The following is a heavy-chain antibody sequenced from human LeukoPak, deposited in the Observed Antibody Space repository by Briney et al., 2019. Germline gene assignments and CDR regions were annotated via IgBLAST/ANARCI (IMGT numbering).Heavy chain of an antibody. V-gene: IGHV3-7*04. J-gene: IGHJ4*02. Sequence: PGGSLRLSCAASGFTFSTHWMLWVRQAPGKGLEWVANIKGDGSEKHYVDSVKGRFTISRDNAKSTLYLQMNSLRADDTALYYCARGMTWSAYWGQGTMVAVAS. CDR1: GFTFSTHW. D-gene: IGHD2-21*02. CDR3: ARGMTWSAY. CDR2: IKGDGSEK.